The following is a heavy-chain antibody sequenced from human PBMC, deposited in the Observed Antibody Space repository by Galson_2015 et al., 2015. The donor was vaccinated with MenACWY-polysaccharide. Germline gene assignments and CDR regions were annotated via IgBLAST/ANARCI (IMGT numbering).Heavy chain of an antibody. CDR1: GFTFSSYG. D-gene: IGHD3-22*01. Sequence: SLRLSCAASGFTFSSYGMHWVRQAPGKGLEWVAIIRYDGSNKYYADSVKGRFTISRDNSKNTLYLQMNSLRAEDTAVYYCARDRGDSSGYYLNAFDYWGQGTLVTVSS. CDR2: IRYDGSNK. V-gene: IGHV3-33*01. J-gene: IGHJ4*02. CDR3: ARDRGDSSGYYLNAFDY.